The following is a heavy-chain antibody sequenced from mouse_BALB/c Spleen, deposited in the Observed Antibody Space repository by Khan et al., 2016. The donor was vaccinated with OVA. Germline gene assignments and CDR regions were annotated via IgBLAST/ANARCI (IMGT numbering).Heavy chain of an antibody. CDR2: IWAGGST. Sequence: VQLKQSGPGLVAPSQSLSLTCTVSGFSLTSYGVHWVRQPPGKGLEWLGVIWAGGSTTYNSALLSRLSISKDNSKNQVFLKMNSLQTDDTAMYCCARGDGYYEDAMDYWGQGTSVTVSS. CDR1: GFSLTSYG. D-gene: IGHD2-3*01. V-gene: IGHV2-9*02. CDR3: ARGDGYYEDAMDY. J-gene: IGHJ4*01.